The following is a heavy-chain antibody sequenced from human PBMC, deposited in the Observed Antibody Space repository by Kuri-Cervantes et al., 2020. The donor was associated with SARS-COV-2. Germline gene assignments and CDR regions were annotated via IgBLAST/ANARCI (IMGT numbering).Heavy chain of an antibody. V-gene: IGHV3-48*03. CDR1: GFTFSSYE. J-gene: IGHJ4*02. D-gene: IGHD3-22*01. CDR3: ATVSDYYDSSGYFLDFDY. Sequence: GGSLRLSCAASGFTFSSYEMNWVRQAPGKGLEWVSYISSSGSTIYYADSVKGRFTISRDNAKNSLYLQMNSLRAKDTAVHYCATVSDYYDSSGYFLDFDYWGQGTLVTVSS. CDR2: ISSSGSTI.